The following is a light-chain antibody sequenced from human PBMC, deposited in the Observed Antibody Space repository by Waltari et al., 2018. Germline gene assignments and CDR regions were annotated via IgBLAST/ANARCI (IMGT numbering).Light chain of an antibody. Sequence: EIVLTQSPGPVSLSPGEGATLSCRASQSVNGAFAWYQQKPGQAPRLLIYHASNRATGSPDRFSGSGSWTDFSLTISRLEPEDFAVYYCQHYLRLPVTFGQGTKVEI. J-gene: IGKJ1*01. CDR2: HAS. V-gene: IGKV3-20*01. CDR3: QHYLRLPVT. CDR1: QSVNGAF.